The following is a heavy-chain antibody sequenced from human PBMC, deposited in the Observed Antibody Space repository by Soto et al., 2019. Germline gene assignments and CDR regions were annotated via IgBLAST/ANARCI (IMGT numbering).Heavy chain of an antibody. CDR2: IYYSGST. V-gene: IGHV4-59*01. CDR1: GGSISGYY. Sequence: SETLSLTCTVSGGSISGYYWNWLRQPPGKGLEWIGYIYYSGSTNYNPSLESRVTISVDTSKNQFSLKLSSVTAADTAVYYCARWAVGSRYFDYWGQGTLVTVSS. CDR3: ARWAVGSRYFDY. D-gene: IGHD2-2*01. J-gene: IGHJ4*02.